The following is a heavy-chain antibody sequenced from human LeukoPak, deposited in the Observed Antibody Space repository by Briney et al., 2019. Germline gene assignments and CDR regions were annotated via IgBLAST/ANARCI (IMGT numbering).Heavy chain of an antibody. V-gene: IGHV3-23*01. J-gene: IGHJ4*02. CDR3: AQAEDIVLMVYAPSDY. CDR2: ISGSGGST. CDR1: GFTFSSYA. D-gene: IGHD2-8*01. Sequence: GSLRLSCAASGFTFSSYAMSWVRQAPGKGLEWVSAISGSGGSTYYADSVKGRFTISRDNSKNTLYLQMNSLRAEDTAVYYCAQAEDIVLMVYAPSDYWGQGTLVTVSS.